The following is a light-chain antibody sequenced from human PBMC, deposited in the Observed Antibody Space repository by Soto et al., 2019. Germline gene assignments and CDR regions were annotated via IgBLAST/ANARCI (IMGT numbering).Light chain of an antibody. J-gene: IGKJ1*01. V-gene: IGKV3-11*01. CDR1: QSISID. Sequence: EIVLTQSPVTLSLSPGEGATLSCKASQSISIDLAWYQQKPGQVPRLLIYDASSRATGIPGRFTGSGSGTDFTLTISSREPEDFAVYYCQQRGNWPRTWAFGPGTKVEV. CDR2: DAS. CDR3: QQRGNWPRTWA.